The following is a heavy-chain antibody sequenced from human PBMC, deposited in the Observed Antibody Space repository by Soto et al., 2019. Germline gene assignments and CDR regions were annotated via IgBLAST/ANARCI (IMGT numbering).Heavy chain of an antibody. CDR1: GFTFRNYV. CDR3: AKIWGILTGYYNS. J-gene: IGHJ4*02. Sequence: GGSLRLSCAASGFTFRNYVMNWVRQAPGKGLEWVSAISGSGGSTYYADSVKGRFTISRDNSKNTLYLQMNSLRAEDTAVYYCAKIWGILTGYYNSWGQGTLVTVSS. D-gene: IGHD3-9*01. CDR2: ISGSGGST. V-gene: IGHV3-23*01.